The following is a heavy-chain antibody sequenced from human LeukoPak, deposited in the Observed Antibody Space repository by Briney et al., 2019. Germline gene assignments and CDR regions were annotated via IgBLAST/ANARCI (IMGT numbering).Heavy chain of an antibody. CDR3: ARADSSGPNWFDP. J-gene: IGHJ5*02. CDR1: GGSISSGGYS. CDR2: IYHSGST. V-gene: IGHV4-30-2*01. D-gene: IGHD3-22*01. Sequence: SLTLSLTCAVSGGSISSGGYSWSWIRQPPGKGLEWIGYIYHSGSTYYNPSLKSRVTISVDRSKNQFSLKLSSVTAADTAVYYCARADSSGPNWFDPWGQGTLVTVSS.